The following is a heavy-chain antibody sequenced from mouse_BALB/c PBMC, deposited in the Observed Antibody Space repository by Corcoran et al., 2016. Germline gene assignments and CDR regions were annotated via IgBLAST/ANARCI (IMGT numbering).Heavy chain of an antibody. CDR2: IYPGDGST. Sequence: QVKLQQSGPELVKPGASVKMSCKASGYTFTSYYIHWVKQRPGQGLEWIGWIYPGDGSTKYNEKFKGKTTLTADKSSSTSYMLLSSLTSEDSAIYFCARGYDYAMDYWGQGTSVTVSS. V-gene: IGHV1S56*01. CDR1: GYTFTSYY. D-gene: IGHD3-1*01. J-gene: IGHJ4*01. CDR3: ARGYDYAMDY.